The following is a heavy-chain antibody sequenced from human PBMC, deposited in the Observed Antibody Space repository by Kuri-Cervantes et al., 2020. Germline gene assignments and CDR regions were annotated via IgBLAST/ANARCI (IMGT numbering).Heavy chain of an antibody. V-gene: IGHV3-21*01. CDR3: ARDTSCRGYICYPRFDP. Sequence: GGSLRLSCAASGFTFSGYSMSWVRQTPGKGLEWVSSISSSSIYIYYADPVKGRFTISRDNSKETLYLQMDSLRAEDTAVYYCARDTSCRGYICYPRFDPWGQGTLVTVSS. CDR1: GFTFSGYS. J-gene: IGHJ5*02. D-gene: IGHD2-15*01. CDR2: ISSSSIYI.